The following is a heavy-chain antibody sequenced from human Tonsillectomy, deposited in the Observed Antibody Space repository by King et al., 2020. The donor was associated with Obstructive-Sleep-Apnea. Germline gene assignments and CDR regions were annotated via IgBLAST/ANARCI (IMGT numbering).Heavy chain of an antibody. CDR2: IYYSGSP. CDR3: ARAGIMTTVTPYYFDY. D-gene: IGHD4-17*01. J-gene: IGHJ4*02. V-gene: IGHV4-31*03. CDR1: GGSISSGGYS. Sequence: QVQLQESGPGLVKPSQTLSLTCTVSGGSISSGGYSWRWIRQHPGKGLEWIWYIYYSGSPYYNPSLKSRVTISVDTSKNQFSLKLSSVTAADTAVYYCARAGIMTTVTPYYFDYWGQGTLVTVSS.